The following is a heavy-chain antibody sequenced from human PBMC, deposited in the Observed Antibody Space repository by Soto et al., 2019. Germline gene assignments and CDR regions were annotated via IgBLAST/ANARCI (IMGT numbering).Heavy chain of an antibody. D-gene: IGHD2-2*01. Sequence: QLQLQESGPGLVKPSETLSLTCTVSGGSISDDTYYWGWIRQPPGKGLEWIGSIYYSGTSSYNPSLKSRVTMSVDTSKKQLSLRLCSVTAADTAVYYCARLHCHSPNCAPLGPWGQGTLVIVSS. J-gene: IGHJ5*02. CDR3: ARLHCHSPNCAPLGP. V-gene: IGHV4-39*01. CDR2: IYYSGTS. CDR1: GGSISDDTYY.